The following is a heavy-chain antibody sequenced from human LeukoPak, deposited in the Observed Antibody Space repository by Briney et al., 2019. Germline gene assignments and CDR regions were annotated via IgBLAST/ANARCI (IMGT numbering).Heavy chain of an antibody. CDR2: IYYSGST. D-gene: IGHD6-13*01. Sequence: SETLSLTCTVSGGSISSYYWSWIRQPPGKGLEWIGYIYYSGSTNYNPSLKSRVTISVDTSKNQFSLKLSSVTAADTAVYYCARYVSGGSWSPNWFDPWGQGTLVTASS. CDR1: GGSISSYY. CDR3: ARYVSGGSWSPNWFDP. V-gene: IGHV4-59*01. J-gene: IGHJ5*02.